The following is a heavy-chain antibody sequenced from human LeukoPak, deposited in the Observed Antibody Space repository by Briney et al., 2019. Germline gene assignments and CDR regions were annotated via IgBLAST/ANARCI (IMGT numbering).Heavy chain of an antibody. D-gene: IGHD6-13*01. J-gene: IGHJ6*02. CDR2: ISSSSSTI. CDR3: ARAGYSSSWPSYYGMDV. CDR1: GFTFSSYS. V-gene: IGHV3-48*04. Sequence: RGSLRLSCAASGFTFSSYSMNWVRLAPGKGLEWVSYISSSSSTIYYADSVKGRFTISRDNAKNSLYLQMNSLRAEDTAVYYCARAGYSSSWPSYYGMDVWGQGTTVTVSS.